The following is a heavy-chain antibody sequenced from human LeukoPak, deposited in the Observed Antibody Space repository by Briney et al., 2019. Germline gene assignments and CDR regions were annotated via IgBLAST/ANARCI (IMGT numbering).Heavy chain of an antibody. V-gene: IGHV3-23*01. CDR2: ISGSGGST. CDR3: AKDKDYGDYRHCPIDY. J-gene: IGHJ4*02. Sequence: GGSLRLSCTSSGFTFREFAVSWFRQAPGKGLEWVSAISGSGGSTYYADSVKGRFTISRDNSKNTLYLQMNSLRAEDTAVYYCAKDKDYGDYRHCPIDYWGQGTLVTVSS. CDR1: GFTFREFA. D-gene: IGHD4-17*01.